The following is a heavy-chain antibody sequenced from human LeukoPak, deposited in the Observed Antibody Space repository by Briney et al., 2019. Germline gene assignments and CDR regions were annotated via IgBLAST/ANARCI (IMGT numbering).Heavy chain of an antibody. CDR2: ISGSGGST. CDR1: GFTFSSYA. J-gene: IGHJ4*02. CDR3: AKGGTYGDSPLYFDY. Sequence: PGGSLRLSCAASGFTFSSYAKSWVRQAPGKGLEWVSAISGSGGSTYYADSVKGRFTISRDNSKNTLYLQVNSLRAEDTAVYYCAKGGTYGDSPLYFDYWGQGTLVTVSS. D-gene: IGHD4-17*01. V-gene: IGHV3-23*01.